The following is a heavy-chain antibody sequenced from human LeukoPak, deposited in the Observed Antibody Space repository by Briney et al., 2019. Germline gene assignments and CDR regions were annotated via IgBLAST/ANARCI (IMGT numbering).Heavy chain of an antibody. CDR3: AKGMAAYGSGSLFDY. CDR1: GFIFSTYG. Sequence: GSLRLSCAASGFIFSTYGMHWVRQAPGKGLEWVAVRSYDGSNKYYADSVKGRFTISRDNSKNTLYLQMNSLRTEDTAVYYCAKGMAAYGSGSLFDYWGQGTLVTVSS. V-gene: IGHV3-30*18. J-gene: IGHJ4*02. D-gene: IGHD3-10*01. CDR2: RSYDGSNK.